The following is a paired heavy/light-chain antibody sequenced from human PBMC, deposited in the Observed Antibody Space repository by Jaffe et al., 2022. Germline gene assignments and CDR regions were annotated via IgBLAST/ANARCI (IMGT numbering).Heavy chain of an antibody. CDR2: ISGSGGST. J-gene: IGHJ6*03. CDR3: AKLPYDFWSGSQYYYYYMDV. CDR1: GFTFSSYA. V-gene: IGHV3-23*01. Sequence: EVQLLESGGGLVQPGGSLRLSCAASGFTFSSYAMSWVRQAPGKGLEWVSAISGSGGSTYYADSVKGRFTISRDNSKNTLYLQMNSLRAEDTAVYYCAKLPYDFWSGSQYYYYYMDVWGKGTTVTVSS. D-gene: IGHD3-3*01.
Light chain of an antibody. CDR1: QSISSW. CDR3: QQYNSRYT. V-gene: IGKV1-5*03. J-gene: IGKJ2*01. Sequence: DIQMTQSPSTLSASVGDRVTITCRASQSISSWLAWYQQKPGKAPKLLIYKASSLESGVPSRFSGSGSGTEFTLTISSLQPDDFATYYCQQYNSRYTFGQGTKLEIK. CDR2: KAS.